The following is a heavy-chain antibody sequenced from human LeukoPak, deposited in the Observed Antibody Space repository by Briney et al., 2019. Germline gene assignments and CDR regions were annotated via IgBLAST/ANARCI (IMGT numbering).Heavy chain of an antibody. D-gene: IGHD3-9*01. CDR3: ASPGSLRYFDWLLSDYYYYGMDV. CDR1: GFTFSSYA. Sequence: PGGSLRLSCAASGFTFSSYAMSWVRQAPGKGLEWVSAISGSGGSTYYADSVKGRFTISRDNSKNTLYLQMNSLRAEDTAVYYCASPGSLRYFDWLLSDYYYYGMDVWGQGTTVTVSS. CDR2: ISGSGGST. J-gene: IGHJ6*02. V-gene: IGHV3-23*01.